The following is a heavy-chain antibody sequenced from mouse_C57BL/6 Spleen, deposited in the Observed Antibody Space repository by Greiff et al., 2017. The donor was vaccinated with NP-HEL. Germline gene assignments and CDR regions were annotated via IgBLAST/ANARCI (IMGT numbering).Heavy chain of an antibody. Sequence: EVQLQQSGPELVKPGASVKISCKASGYSFTDYNMNWVKQSTGKSLEWIGVINPNYGTPSYNQKFKGKATLTVDQSSSTAYMQLNSLTSEDSAVYYCARWGEYDDAKLPLSYWGQGTLVTVSA. CDR1: GYSFTDYN. CDR2: INPNYGTP. J-gene: IGHJ3*01. V-gene: IGHV1-39*01. D-gene: IGHD2-14*01. CDR3: ARWGEYDDAKLPLSY.